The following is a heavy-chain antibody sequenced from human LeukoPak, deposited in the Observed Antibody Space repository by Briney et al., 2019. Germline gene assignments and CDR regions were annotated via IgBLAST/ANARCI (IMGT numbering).Heavy chain of an antibody. J-gene: IGHJ2*01. CDR2: IYSGGST. Sequence: SGGSLRLSCAASGFTVSSTYMSWVRQAPGKGLEWVSLIYSGGSTYYADSVKGRFTISRDNSKNTLFLQMNSLRAEDTAVYYCARPHGGNYWYFDLWGRGTLVTVSS. V-gene: IGHV3-53*01. CDR1: GFTVSSTY. D-gene: IGHD4-23*01. CDR3: ARPHGGNYWYFDL.